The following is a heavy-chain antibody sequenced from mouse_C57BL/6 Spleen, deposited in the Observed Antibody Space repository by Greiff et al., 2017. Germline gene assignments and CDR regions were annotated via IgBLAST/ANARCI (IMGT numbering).Heavy chain of an antibody. Sequence: EVKLMESGPGLVKPSQSLSLTCSVTGYSITSGYYWNWIRQFPGNKLEWMGYISYDGSNNYNPSLKNRISITRDTSKNQFFLKLNSVTTEDTATYYCAREEGYDYDYWGQGTSVTVSS. CDR3: AREEGYDYDY. CDR2: ISYDGSN. V-gene: IGHV3-6*01. CDR1: GYSITSGYY. D-gene: IGHD2-4*01. J-gene: IGHJ4*01.